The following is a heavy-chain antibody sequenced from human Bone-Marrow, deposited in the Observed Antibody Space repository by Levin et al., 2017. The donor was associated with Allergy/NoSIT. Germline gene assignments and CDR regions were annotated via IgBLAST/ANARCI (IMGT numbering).Heavy chain of an antibody. Sequence: SETLSLTCTVSGGSVNSGTYYWSWIRQPPGKGLEWIGYINYRGGTKYNPSLNSRITISVDTSRKGFSLKLTSVTAADTAVYYCARNRIIVSGGNDYYYGMDVWGQGTTVTVS. CDR1: GGSVNSGTYY. V-gene: IGHV4-61*03. J-gene: IGHJ6*02. CDR2: INYRGGT. D-gene: IGHD5/OR15-5a*01. CDR3: ARNRIIVSGGNDYYYGMDV.